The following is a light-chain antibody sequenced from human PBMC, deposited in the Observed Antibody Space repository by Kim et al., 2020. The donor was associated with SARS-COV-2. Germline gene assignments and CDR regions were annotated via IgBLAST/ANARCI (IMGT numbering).Light chain of an antibody. CDR1: EGVGND. J-gene: IGKJ5*01. CDR3: LQHRTYPIT. V-gene: IGKV1-17*01. Sequence: ACVGDRVTSTGGASEGVGNDVGWYQRKPGRAAKRLVYGACNWQSGVPSRFSGGGCEGECALTVGGLRPEDFATYFCLQHRTYPITFGQGTRLEIK. CDR2: GAC.